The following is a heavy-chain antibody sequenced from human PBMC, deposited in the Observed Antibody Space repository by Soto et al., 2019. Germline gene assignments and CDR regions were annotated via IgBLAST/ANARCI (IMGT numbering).Heavy chain of an antibody. CDR3: ARESEDLTSNFDY. Sequence: RRLSCAASGFTFTRYSMNWVRQAPGKGLEWVSSISSTTNYIYYGDSMKGRFTISRDNAKNSLYLEMNSLRAEDTAVYYCARESEDLTSNFDYWGQGTLVTVSS. CDR2: ISSTTNYI. J-gene: IGHJ4*02. CDR1: GFTFTRYS. V-gene: IGHV3-21*06.